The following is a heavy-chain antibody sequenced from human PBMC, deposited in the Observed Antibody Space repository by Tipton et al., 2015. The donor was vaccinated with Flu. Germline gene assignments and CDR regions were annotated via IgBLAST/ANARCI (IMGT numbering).Heavy chain of an antibody. CDR2: IKQDGSEK. CDR3: ATGFRAY. V-gene: IGHV3-7*01. CDR1: GFTFSNYW. J-gene: IGHJ4*02. Sequence: SLRLSCVDSGFTFSNYWMTWVRQAPGKGLEWVANIKQDGSEKYYVDSVKGRFTISRDNAKKSLYLQMNSLRADDTAVYYCATGFRAYWGQGTLVTVSS. D-gene: IGHD3-3*01.